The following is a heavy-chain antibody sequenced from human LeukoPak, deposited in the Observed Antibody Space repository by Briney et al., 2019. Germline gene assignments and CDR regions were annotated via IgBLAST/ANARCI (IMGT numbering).Heavy chain of an antibody. D-gene: IGHD5-24*01. CDR2: IYTSGRT. V-gene: IGHV4-4*09. CDR3: ARQGLEMSTISYFDY. Sequence: SETLSLTCTLSGGSISSYYWSWIRQPPGKGLEWIGYIYTSGRTNYNPSLKSRVTISVDTSKNQFSLKLSSVTAADTAVYYCARQGLEMSTISYFDYCGQGTLVTVSS. J-gene: IGHJ4*02. CDR1: GGSISSYY.